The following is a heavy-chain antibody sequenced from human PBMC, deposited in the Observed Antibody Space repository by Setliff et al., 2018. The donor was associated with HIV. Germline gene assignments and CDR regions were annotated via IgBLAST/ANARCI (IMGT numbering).Heavy chain of an antibody. D-gene: IGHD3-16*01. CDR2: ISGDSNII. CDR3: ARVDDDYVWARTYFDY. CDR1: GFTFSSYS. J-gene: IGHJ4*02. Sequence: GGSLRLSCTASGFTFSSYSMNWVRQAPGRGLEWVSYISGDSNIIDYADSVKGRFTISRDNAKNSLYLQMNSLRAEDTAVYYCARVDDDYVWARTYFDYWGQGSLVTVSS. V-gene: IGHV3-48*01.